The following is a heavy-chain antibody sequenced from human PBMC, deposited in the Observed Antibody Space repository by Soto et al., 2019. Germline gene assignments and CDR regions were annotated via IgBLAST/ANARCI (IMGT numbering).Heavy chain of an antibody. CDR1: GFTFSSYA. CDR2: ISYDGWNK. J-gene: IGHJ4*02. V-gene: IGHV3-30*04. D-gene: IGHD2-15*01. CDR3: AREAEAFDY. Sequence: QVQLVESGGGVVQPGRSLRLSCAVSGFTFSSYAMHWVRQAPGKGLEWVAVISYDGWNKYYADSVKGRLTISRDNSKKTVYLQTNSLRAEDTAVYYCAREAEAFDYWGQGTLVTVSS.